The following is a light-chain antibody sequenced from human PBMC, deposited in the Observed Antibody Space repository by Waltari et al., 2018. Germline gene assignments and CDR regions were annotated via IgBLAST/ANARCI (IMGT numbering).Light chain of an antibody. J-gene: IGKJ4*01. V-gene: IGKV3-11*01. Sequence: EIVLPQSPATLSLSPGERAALPCRASQTIGSQLAWYQQRPGQPPRLLIDDTSNRATGIPARFSGSGFGTDFTLTISSLEFEDSAVYYCQHRFSWPLTFGGGTKVEI. CDR1: QTIGSQ. CDR3: QHRFSWPLT. CDR2: DTS.